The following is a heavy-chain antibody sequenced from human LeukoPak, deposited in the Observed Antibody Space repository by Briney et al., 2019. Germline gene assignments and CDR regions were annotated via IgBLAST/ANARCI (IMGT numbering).Heavy chain of an antibody. CDR3: ALQQWLVGAEYFQH. V-gene: IGHV2-5*02. J-gene: IGHJ1*01. D-gene: IGHD6-19*01. CDR1: GFSLSTRGVG. Sequence: SGPTLVNPTQTLTLTCTFSGFSLSTRGVGVGWIRQPPGKALEWLALIYWDDDKRYSPSLKSRLTITKDTSKNQVVLTMTNIDPVDTATYYCALQQWLVGAEYFQHWGQGTLVTVSS. CDR2: IYWDDDK.